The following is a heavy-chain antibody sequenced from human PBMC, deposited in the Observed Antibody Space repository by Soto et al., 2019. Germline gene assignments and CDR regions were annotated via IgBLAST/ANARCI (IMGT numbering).Heavy chain of an antibody. J-gene: IGHJ6*02. V-gene: IGHV3-30-3*01. CDR3: ARLASYSSSSYYYYYYGMDV. D-gene: IGHD6-6*01. CDR1: GFTFSSYA. CDR2: ISYDGSNK. Sequence: PGGSLRLSCAASGFTFSSYAMHWVRQAPGKGLEWVAVISYDGSNKYYADSAKGRFTISRDNSKNTLYLQMNSLRAEDTAVYYCARLASYSSSSYYYYYYGMDVWGQGTTVTVSS.